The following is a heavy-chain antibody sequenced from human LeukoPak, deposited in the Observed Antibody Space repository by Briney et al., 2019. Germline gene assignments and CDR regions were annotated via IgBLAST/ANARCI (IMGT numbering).Heavy chain of an antibody. CDR2: IYHSGST. Sequence: SETLSLTCTVSDYSITSSYYWDWIRQPPGKGLEWIGSIYHSGSTYYNPSLKSRVTMSVDMSKNQFSLKLRSVTAADTAVYYCARDVVAARGSFDYWGQGTLVTVSS. V-gene: IGHV4-38-2*02. CDR1: DYSITSSYY. D-gene: IGHD2-2*01. CDR3: ARDVVAARGSFDY. J-gene: IGHJ4*02.